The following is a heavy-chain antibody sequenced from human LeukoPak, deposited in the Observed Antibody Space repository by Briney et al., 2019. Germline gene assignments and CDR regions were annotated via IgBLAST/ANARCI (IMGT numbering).Heavy chain of an antibody. CDR2: VSAHGLDK. V-gene: IGHV3-30*04. CDR1: GFTFSSYP. Sequence: PGTSLSLSCAASGFTFSSYPMPWVRQAPARGLEWLEVVSAHGLDKFYASSVRGRFTISKDTSKNTLSLQMNSLRSDDSGVYYCARAFTPGIRKALWIGDSLWDQGTLVTVSS. D-gene: IGHD3-10*01. J-gene: IGHJ4*02. CDR3: ARAFTPGIRKALWIGDSL.